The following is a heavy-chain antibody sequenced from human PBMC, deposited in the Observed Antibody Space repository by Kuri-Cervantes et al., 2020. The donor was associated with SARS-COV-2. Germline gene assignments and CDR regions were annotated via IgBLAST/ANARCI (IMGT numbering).Heavy chain of an antibody. Sequence: GESLKISCSASGFTFSSYTMHWVRQAPGKGLEYVSAISSDAVNTYYANSVKGRFTISRDFSKNTLYLQMTNLTTEDTAVYYCVRAYSTGWLVGSYYFDSWGQGTLVTVSS. CDR3: VRAYSTGWLVGSYYFDS. D-gene: IGHD6-19*01. J-gene: IGHJ4*02. CDR2: ISSDAVNT. CDR1: GFTFSSYT. V-gene: IGHV3-64D*06.